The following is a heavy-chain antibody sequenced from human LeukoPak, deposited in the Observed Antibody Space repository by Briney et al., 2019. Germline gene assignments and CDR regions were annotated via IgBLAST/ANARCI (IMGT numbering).Heavy chain of an antibody. CDR1: GYTFTGYY. D-gene: IGHD3-3*01. CDR2: INPNSGGT. J-gene: IGHJ5*02. CDR3: ARGDVRITIFGVAPAWFDP. V-gene: IGHV1-2*02. Sequence: ASVKVSCKASGYTFTGYYMHWVRQAPGQGLEWVGWINPNSGGTNYAQKFQGRVTMTTDTSTSTAYMELRSLRSDDTAVYYCARGDVRITIFGVAPAWFDPWGQGTLVTVSS.